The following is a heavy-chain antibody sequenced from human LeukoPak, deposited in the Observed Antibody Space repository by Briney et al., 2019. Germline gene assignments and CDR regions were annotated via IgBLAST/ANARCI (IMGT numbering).Heavy chain of an antibody. J-gene: IGHJ4*02. V-gene: IGHV4-61*01. CDR2: IYYSGSA. D-gene: IGHD6-13*01. Sequence: SETLSLTCTVSGGSVSSGSYYWSWIRQPPGKGLEWIGYIYYSGSANCNPSLKSRVTISVDTSKNQFSLKLSSVTAADTAVYYCARIQFPGIAAADYWGQGTLVTVSS. CDR3: ARIQFPGIAAADY. CDR1: GGSVSSGSYY.